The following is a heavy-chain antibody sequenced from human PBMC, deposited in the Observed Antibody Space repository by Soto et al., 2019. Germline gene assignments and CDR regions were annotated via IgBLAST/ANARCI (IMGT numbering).Heavy chain of an antibody. Sequence: EVQLVQSGAEVKKPGESLRISCKGSGYSFTSYWISWLRQMPGKGLEWMGRIDPSDSYTNYSPSFQGHVTISADKSISTAYLQWSSLKASDTAMYYCAIGEPLRLGYSSGVDYWGQGTLVTVSS. CDR3: AIGEPLRLGYSSGVDY. J-gene: IGHJ4*02. CDR2: IDPSDSYT. D-gene: IGHD6-19*01. V-gene: IGHV5-10-1*03. CDR1: GYSFTSYW.